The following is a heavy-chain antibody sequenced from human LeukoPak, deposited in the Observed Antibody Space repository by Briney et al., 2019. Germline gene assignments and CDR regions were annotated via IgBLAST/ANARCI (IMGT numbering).Heavy chain of an antibody. V-gene: IGHV4-4*07. CDR2: IYTSGST. J-gene: IGHJ4*02. CDR1: GGSISSYY. CDR3: ARGYKGGWEYYFDY. Sequence: SETLSLTCTVSGGSISSYYWSWIRQPAGKGLEWIGRIYTSGSTNYNPSLKSRVTMSVDTSKNQFSLKLSSVTAADTAVYYCARGYKGGWEYYFDYWGQGTLVTVSS. D-gene: IGHD6-19*01.